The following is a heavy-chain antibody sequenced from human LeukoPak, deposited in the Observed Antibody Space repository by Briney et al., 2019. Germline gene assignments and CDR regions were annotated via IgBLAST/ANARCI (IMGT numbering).Heavy chain of an antibody. CDR2: INPSGGNT. CDR3: ARFAVHRRLAVAGQFGLDY. V-gene: IGHV1-46*01. J-gene: IGHJ4*02. Sequence: ASVKVSCKASGYTFTGYYMHWVRQAPGQGLEWMGMINPSGGNTNYAQKFQGRVTMTRDTSTSTVYMELSSLRSGDTAVYYCARFAVHRRLAVAGQFGLDYWGQGTLVTVSS. D-gene: IGHD6-19*01. CDR1: GYTFTGYY.